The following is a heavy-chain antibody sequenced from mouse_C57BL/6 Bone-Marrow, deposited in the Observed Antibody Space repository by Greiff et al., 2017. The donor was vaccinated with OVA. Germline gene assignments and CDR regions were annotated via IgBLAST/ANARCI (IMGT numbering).Heavy chain of an antibody. CDR2: IRSKSSNYAT. V-gene: IGHV10-3*01. D-gene: IGHD2-2*01. Sequence: EVQVVESGGGLVQPKGSLTLSCAASGFTFTTYAMHWVRQAPGQGLEWVARIRSKSSNYATYYADSVKDRFTISRDDSQSMLYLQMNNLKTEDTAMYYGVRDGGTMVTTEAMDYWGQGTSVTVSS. J-gene: IGHJ4*01. CDR3: VRDGGTMVTTEAMDY. CDR1: GFTFTTYA.